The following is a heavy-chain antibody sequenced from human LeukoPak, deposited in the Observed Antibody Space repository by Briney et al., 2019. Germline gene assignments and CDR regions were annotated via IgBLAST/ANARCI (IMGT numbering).Heavy chain of an antibody. V-gene: IGHV3-23*01. D-gene: IGHD2-2*01. Sequence: GGSLRLSCAASGFTVITNDMTWVRQAPGKGLEWVSGISGSGGSTYYADSVKGRFTISRDNSKNTLYLQMNSLRAEDTAVYYCAKDGSTSLYYYYMDVWVKGTTVTVSS. J-gene: IGHJ6*03. CDR1: GFTVITND. CDR3: AKDGSTSLYYYYMDV. CDR2: ISGSGGST.